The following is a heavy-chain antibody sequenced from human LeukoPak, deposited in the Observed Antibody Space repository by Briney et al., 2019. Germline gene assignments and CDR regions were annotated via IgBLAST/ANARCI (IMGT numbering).Heavy chain of an antibody. V-gene: IGHV3-53*01. CDR2: IYSGGST. Sequence: GGSLRLSCAASGFTVSSNYMSWVRQAPGKGLEWVSVIYSGGSTYYADSVKGRLTISRDNSKNTLYLQMNSLRAEDTAVYYCARAYYDSSCYDYWGQGTLVTVSS. J-gene: IGHJ4*02. D-gene: IGHD3-22*01. CDR3: ARAYYDSSCYDY. CDR1: GFTVSSNY.